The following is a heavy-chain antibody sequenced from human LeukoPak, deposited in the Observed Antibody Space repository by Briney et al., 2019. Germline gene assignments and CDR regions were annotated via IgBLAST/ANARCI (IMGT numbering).Heavy chain of an antibody. CDR1: GYSISSGDY. D-gene: IGHD2-21*02. CDR2: IYHSGST. CDR3: ARNTTEVVTAKWFDP. V-gene: IGHV4-38-2*01. Sequence: SETLSLTCAVSGYSISSGDYWGWIRQPPGKGLEWIGSIYHSGSTHYNPSLKSRVTIPVDTSKNQFSLKLSSVTAADTAVYYCARNTTEVVTAKWFDPWGQGTLVTVSS. J-gene: IGHJ5*02.